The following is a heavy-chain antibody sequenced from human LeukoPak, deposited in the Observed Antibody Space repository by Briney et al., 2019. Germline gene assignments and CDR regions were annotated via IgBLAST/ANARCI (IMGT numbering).Heavy chain of an antibody. D-gene: IGHD2-21*01. CDR3: ARHRFASSLDS. CDR2: IFYTGDS. Sequence: SETLSLTCTVSGVSSSSSYWSWIRQPPGKGLEWIGYIFYTGDSNHNPSFKSRVSISLDTSKDQISLKLSSVTAADTAVYYCARHRFASSLDSWGQGTLVTVSS. V-gene: IGHV4-59*08. J-gene: IGHJ4*02. CDR1: GVSSSSSY.